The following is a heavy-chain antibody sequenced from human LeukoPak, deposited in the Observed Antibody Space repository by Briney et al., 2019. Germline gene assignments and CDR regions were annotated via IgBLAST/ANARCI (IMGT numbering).Heavy chain of an antibody. J-gene: IGHJ4*02. V-gene: IGHV4-39*07. CDR3: ARIEYSGPLDY. D-gene: IGHD1-26*01. Sequence: SSETLSLTCTVSGGSISSSNHYWGWIRQPPGKGLECIGSIYYSGRTYYNPSLKSRVTISLDTSKNQFSLKLSSVTAADTAVYYCARIEYSGPLDYWGQGTLVIVSS. CDR1: GGSISSSNHY. CDR2: IYYSGRT.